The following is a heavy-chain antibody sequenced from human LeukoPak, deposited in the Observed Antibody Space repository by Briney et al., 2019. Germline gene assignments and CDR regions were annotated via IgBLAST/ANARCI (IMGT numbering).Heavy chain of an antibody. J-gene: IGHJ4*02. CDR2: INPNSGGT. CDR3: ARVSIRPFDY. V-gene: IGHV1-2*06. CDR1: GYTFTGCY. Sequence: ASVKVSCKASGYTFTGCYMHWVRQAPGQGREWMGRINPNSGGTNYAQKFQGRVTMTRDTSISTAYMELSRLRSDDTAVYYCARVSIRPFDYWGQGTLVTVSS. D-gene: IGHD3-16*01.